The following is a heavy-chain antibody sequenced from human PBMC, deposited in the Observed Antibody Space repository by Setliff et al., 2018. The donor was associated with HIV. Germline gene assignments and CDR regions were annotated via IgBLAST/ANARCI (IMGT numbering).Heavy chain of an antibody. CDR3: ARGRYNGDSYSGGFYYFDH. J-gene: IGHJ4*02. CDR2: IYTSGRT. V-gene: IGHV4-4*07. CDR1: GGSISSHY. Sequence: SETLSLTCTVSGGSISSHYWSWIRQPAGKGLEWIGLIYTSGRTNYNPSLKSRVTISVATPKNQFFLELTSVTAADTAVYYCARGRYNGDSYSGGFYYFDHWDQGSLVTVSS. D-gene: IGHD1-1*01.